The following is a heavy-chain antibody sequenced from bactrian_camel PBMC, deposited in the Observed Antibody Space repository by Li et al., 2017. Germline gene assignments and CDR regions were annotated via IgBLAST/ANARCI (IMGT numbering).Heavy chain of an antibody. D-gene: IGHD7*01. CDR1: GRTRGVGC. Sequence: HVQLVESGGGSVQAGESLRLSCAASGRTRGVGCMAWFRQAPGKQREGVARINSDGSTSYADSVKGRFTISKDNAKNTLYLQMNSLKPEDTAVYYCAVDSSFVTCDGAQGTQVTVS. CDR3: AVDSSFVTCD. J-gene: IGHJ4*01. CDR2: INSDGST. V-gene: IGHV3S53*01.